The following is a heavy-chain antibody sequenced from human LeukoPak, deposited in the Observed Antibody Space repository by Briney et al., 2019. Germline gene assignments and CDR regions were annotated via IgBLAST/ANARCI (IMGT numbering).Heavy chain of an antibody. D-gene: IGHD3-22*01. CDR1: GFSLSSYE. CDR2: ISTGGSTR. J-gene: IGHJ4*02. Sequence: PGGSLRLSCAASGFSLSSYEMNWVRQAPGKGLEWVSYISTGGSTRYYADSVKGRFTISRDNAKNSLYLQMNSLRAEDTAVYYCARQYYYDRSGYFWGQGTLVTVSS. CDR3: ARQYYYDRSGYF. V-gene: IGHV3-48*03.